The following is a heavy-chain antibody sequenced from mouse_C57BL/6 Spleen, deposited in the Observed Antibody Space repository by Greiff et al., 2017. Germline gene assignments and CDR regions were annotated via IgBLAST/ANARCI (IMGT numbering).Heavy chain of an antibody. CDR2: IYPGSGST. J-gene: IGHJ4*01. CDR1: GYTFTSYW. D-gene: IGHD1-1*01. CDR3: ARDYYYGSSYFYAMDY. Sequence: QVQLKQPGAELVKPGASVKMSCKASGYTFTSYWITWVKQRPGQGLEWIGDIYPGSGSTNYNEKFKSKATLTVDTSSSTAYMQLSSLTSEDSAVYYCARDYYYGSSYFYAMDYWGQGTSVTVSS. V-gene: IGHV1-55*01.